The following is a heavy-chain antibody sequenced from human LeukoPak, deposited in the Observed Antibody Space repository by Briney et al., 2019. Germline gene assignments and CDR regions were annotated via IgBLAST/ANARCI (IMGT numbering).Heavy chain of an antibody. V-gene: IGHV1-69*05. D-gene: IGHD3-22*01. CDR3: ARGSRDSSGYYPYYFDY. J-gene: IGHJ4*02. Sequence: SVTVSCKASGGTFSIYAISWVRQAPGQGLEWMGGIIPIFGTANYAQKFQGRVTITTDESTSTAYMELSSLRSEDTAVYYCARGSRDSSGYYPYYFDYWGQGTLVTVSS. CDR2: IIPIFGTA. CDR1: GGTFSIYA.